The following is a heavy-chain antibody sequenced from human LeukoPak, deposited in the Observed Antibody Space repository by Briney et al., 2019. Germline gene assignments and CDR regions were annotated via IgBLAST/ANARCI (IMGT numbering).Heavy chain of an antibody. CDR1: GFTITDHH. CDR3: VRVVTPSRGWYQFDN. D-gene: IGHD6-19*01. Sequence: PGGSLRLSCAASGFTITDHHMDWVRQAPGKGMEWVGRSQTTKPNSCTTEYAASVKGRFTISRDDSKNSLYLQLNSLKTEDTAVYYCVRVVTPSRGWYQFDNWGQGTLVTVSS. V-gene: IGHV3-72*01. CDR2: SQTTKPNSCTT. J-gene: IGHJ4*02.